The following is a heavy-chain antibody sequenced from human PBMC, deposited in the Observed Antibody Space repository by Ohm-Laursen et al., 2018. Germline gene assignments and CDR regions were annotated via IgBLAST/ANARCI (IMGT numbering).Heavy chain of an antibody. CDR1: GFTFRSYW. CDR3: ARESITMIVVVNRKYYYYGMDV. J-gene: IGHJ6*02. Sequence: SLRLSCAAPGFTFRSYWMSWVRQAPGKGLEWVANIKQDGSEKYYVDSVKGRFTISRDNAKNSLYLQMNSLRAEDTAVCYCARESITMIVVVNRKYYYYGMDVWGQGTTVTVSS. V-gene: IGHV3-7*01. D-gene: IGHD3-22*01. CDR2: IKQDGSEK.